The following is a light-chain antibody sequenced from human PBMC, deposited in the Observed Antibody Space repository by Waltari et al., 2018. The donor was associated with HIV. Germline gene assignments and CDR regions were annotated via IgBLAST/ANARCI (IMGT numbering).Light chain of an antibody. CDR1: SGDVGGYNF. Sequence: SALTQPAPVSGSPGQSITISCSGTSGDVGGYNFVSWYQKHPGKAPQLIIYNVSSRPSGVSIRFSGSRSANTASLTISGLQVEDEADYFCSSYTSSGPRYVLFGGGTRLTVL. V-gene: IGLV2-14*03. CDR3: SSYTSSGPRYVL. J-gene: IGLJ2*01. CDR2: NVS.